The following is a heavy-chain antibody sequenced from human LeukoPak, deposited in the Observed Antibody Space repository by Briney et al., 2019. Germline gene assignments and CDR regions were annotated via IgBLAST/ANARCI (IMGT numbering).Heavy chain of an antibody. D-gene: IGHD3-9*01. Sequence: GASVKVSCKASGYTFTTYDMTWVRQATGQGLEWMGWMNPGSGDTAYAQKFQGRLTMTRDTSISTAYMELSSLASEDTAIYYCTRGLGDYNTDWFPVSGYWGQGTLVTVSS. CDR1: GYTFTTYD. J-gene: IGHJ4*02. CDR2: MNPGSGDT. V-gene: IGHV1-8*01. CDR3: TRGLGDYNTDWFPVSGY.